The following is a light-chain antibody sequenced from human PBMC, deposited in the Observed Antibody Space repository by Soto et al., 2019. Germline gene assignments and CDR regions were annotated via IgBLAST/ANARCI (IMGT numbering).Light chain of an antibody. J-gene: IGLJ2*01. CDR3: QSYDSSSVI. CDR1: SGSIASNY. V-gene: IGLV6-57*03. CDR2: EDD. Sequence: NFMLTQPHSVSESPGKTVTISCTRSSGSIASNYVQWSQQRPGSAPTTLIFEDDHRPSGVPDRFSGSIDGSSNSASLTISGLKAEDEADYYCQSYDSSSVIFGGGTKLNVL.